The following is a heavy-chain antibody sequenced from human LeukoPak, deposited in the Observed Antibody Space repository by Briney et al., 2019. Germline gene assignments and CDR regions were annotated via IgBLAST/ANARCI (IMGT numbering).Heavy chain of an antibody. V-gene: IGHV4-61*02. J-gene: IGHJ4*02. CDR1: GGSISSGDYY. CDR2: IYTSGST. Sequence: SETLSLTCSVSGGSISSGDYYWSWIRQHPGKGLEWIGRIYTSGSTNYNPSLKSRVTMSVDTSKNQFSLKLSSVTAADTAVYYCARAGVGYSYGFDYWGQGTLVTVSS. CDR3: ARAGVGYSYGFDY. D-gene: IGHD5-18*01.